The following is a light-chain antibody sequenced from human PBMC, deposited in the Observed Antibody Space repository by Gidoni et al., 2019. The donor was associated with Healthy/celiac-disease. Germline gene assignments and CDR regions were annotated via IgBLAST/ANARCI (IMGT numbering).Light chain of an antibody. CDR2: GAS. CDR1: QSVKSNY. CDR3: QQYTNSLT. V-gene: IGKV3-20*01. J-gene: IGKJ4*01. Sequence: EIVLTQSPDTLSLSPGERATLSCRASQSVKSNYLAWYQQKPGQAPRLLISGASIRATGIPDRCSGSGSGTDFTLTISRLEPEDFAVYYCQQYTNSLTFGGGTKVEIK.